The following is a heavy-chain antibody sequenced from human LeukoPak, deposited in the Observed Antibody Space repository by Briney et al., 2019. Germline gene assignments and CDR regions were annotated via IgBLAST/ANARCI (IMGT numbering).Heavy chain of an antibody. CDR2: IVVGSGNT. CDR1: GFTFTSSA. J-gene: IGHJ4*02. Sequence: SVKVSCKASGFTFTSSAVQWVRQARGQRLEWIGWIVVGSGNTNYAQKFQERVTITRDMSTSTAYMELSRLRSQDTAVSYCAPERGYSRYDDADRYFDYWGQGTLVTVSS. D-gene: IGHD5-12*01. V-gene: IGHV1-58*01. CDR3: APERGYSRYDDADRYFDY.